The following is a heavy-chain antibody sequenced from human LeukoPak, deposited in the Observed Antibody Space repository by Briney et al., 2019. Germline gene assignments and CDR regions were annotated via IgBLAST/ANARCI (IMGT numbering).Heavy chain of an antibody. CDR1: GGSISSGDYY. V-gene: IGHV4-30-4*01. CDR2: IYYSGST. D-gene: IGHD3-10*01. J-gene: IGHJ4*02. Sequence: SETLSLTCTVSGGSISSGDYYWSWIRQPPGKGLEWIGNIYYSGSTYYNPSLKSRVTISVDTSKNQFSLKLSSVTAADTAVYYCAMSSGSYYITQWGQGTLVTVSS. CDR3: AMSSGSYYITQ.